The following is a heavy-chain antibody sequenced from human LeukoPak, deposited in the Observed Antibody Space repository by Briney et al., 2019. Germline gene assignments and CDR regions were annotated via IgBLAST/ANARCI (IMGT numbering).Heavy chain of an antibody. CDR2: ISGYSGNT. CDR3: AEARGVFIVDAFDV. D-gene: IGHD3-10*01. CDR1: GYTFSNFG. Sequence: GASVKVSCKASGYTFSNFGLNWVRQVPGQGLEWMGWISGYSGNTNYAQKFQGRVTLTIETSTSTAYMELRSLRSDDTAVYFCAEARGVFIVDAFDVWGQGTMVTVSS. V-gene: IGHV1-18*01. J-gene: IGHJ3*01.